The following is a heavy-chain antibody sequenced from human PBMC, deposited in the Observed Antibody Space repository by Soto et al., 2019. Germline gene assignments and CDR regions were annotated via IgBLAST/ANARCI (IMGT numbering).Heavy chain of an antibody. CDR2: ISYDGSNE. Sequence: PGGSLRLSCAASGFAFNTYSMHWVRQAPGRGLEWVAVISYDGSNEFYADSVKGRFTISRDNSKNTLYLEMNSLRGEDTAVYYCAKVSPMGYFFDFWGQGTLVTVSS. CDR1: GFAFNTYS. V-gene: IGHV3-30-3*01. J-gene: IGHJ4*02. CDR3: AKVSPMGYFFDF.